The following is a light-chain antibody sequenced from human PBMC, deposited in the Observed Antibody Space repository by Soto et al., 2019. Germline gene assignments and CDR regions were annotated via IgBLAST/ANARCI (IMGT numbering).Light chain of an antibody. CDR1: QGIAPY. CDR3: QKYNSAALT. V-gene: IGKV1-27*01. Sequence: DVQMTQSPSSLSAFVGDRVTITCRASQGIAPYLAWVQQKPGKVPKLLIYATSTLQSGVPSRFSGSGAGTAFTLTISSLQPEDVGTYYCQKYNSAALTFGGATKVEIK. CDR2: ATS. J-gene: IGKJ4*01.